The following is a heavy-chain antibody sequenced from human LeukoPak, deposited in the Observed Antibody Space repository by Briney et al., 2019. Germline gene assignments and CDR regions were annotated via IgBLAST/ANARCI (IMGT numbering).Heavy chain of an antibody. CDR2: SYYSGST. Sequence: SETLSLTCTVSGGSISSYYWSWIRQPPGKGLEWVGYSYYSGSTNYNPPLKSRVTISVDTSKNQFSLKLSSVTAADTAVYYCARGGGKGLAIDYWGQGTLVTVSS. V-gene: IGHV4-59*01. CDR1: GGSISSYY. J-gene: IGHJ4*02. CDR3: ARGGGKGLAIDY. D-gene: IGHD3/OR15-3a*01.